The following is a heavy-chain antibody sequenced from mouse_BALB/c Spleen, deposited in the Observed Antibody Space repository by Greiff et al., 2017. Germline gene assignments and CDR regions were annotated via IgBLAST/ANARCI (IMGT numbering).Heavy chain of an antibody. V-gene: IGHV1-69*02. J-gene: IGHJ3*01. D-gene: IGHD2-14*01. Sequence: QVQLQQPGAELVKPGASVKLSCKASGYTFTSYWMHWVKQRPGQGLEWIGEIDPSDSYTNYNQKFKGKATLTVDKSSSTAYMQLSSLTSEDSAVYYCARSSYYRYLFACWGRGNLVNVSA. CDR2: IDPSDSYT. CDR3: ARSSYYRYLFAC. CDR1: GYTFTSYW.